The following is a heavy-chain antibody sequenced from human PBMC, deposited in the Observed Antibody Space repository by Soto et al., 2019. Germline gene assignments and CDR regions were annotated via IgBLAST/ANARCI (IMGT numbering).Heavy chain of an antibody. CDR2: ISSSSSYI. Sequence: GGSLRLSCAASGFTFSSYSMNWVRQAPGKGLEWVSSISSSSSYIYYADSVKGRFTISRDNAKNSLYLQMNSLRAEDTAVYYCARQRGDYVIEIIDYWGQGTLVTVSS. CDR1: GFTFSSYS. J-gene: IGHJ4*02. V-gene: IGHV3-21*01. CDR3: ARQRGDYVIEIIDY. D-gene: IGHD4-17*01.